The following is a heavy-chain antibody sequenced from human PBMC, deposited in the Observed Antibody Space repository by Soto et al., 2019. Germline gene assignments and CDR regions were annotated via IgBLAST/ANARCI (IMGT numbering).Heavy chain of an antibody. D-gene: IGHD1-1*01. CDR1: GFTFASFP. J-gene: IGHJ3*01. Sequence: QVQLVESGGGVVQPGASLRLPCVGSGFTFASFPIHWVRQAPGRGLEWLSLVSFDGTNTYSADSVRGRVSMSRDNSRDTSYLEIQHLRSDDTGIYYCAREALRSLDLLYGVFDVWGPGTMVTVSS. V-gene: IGHV3-30-3*01. CDR2: VSFDGTNT. CDR3: AREALRSLDLLYGVFDV.